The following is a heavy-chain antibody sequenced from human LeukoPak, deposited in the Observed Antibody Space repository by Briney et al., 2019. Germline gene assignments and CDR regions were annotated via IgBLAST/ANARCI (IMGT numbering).Heavy chain of an antibody. CDR2: ISGSGGRT. D-gene: IGHD5-12*01. CDR1: GFTFNSHG. CDR3: AKDDDWLRFEH. V-gene: IGHV3-23*01. J-gene: IGHJ4*02. Sequence: GGSLRLSCAASGFTFNSHGMNWVRQAPGKGLEWVSGISGSGGRTYYADSVKGRFTISRDNSNHMLYLQMNSLIAEDTAIYYCAKDDDWLRFEHWGRGTPVSVSS.